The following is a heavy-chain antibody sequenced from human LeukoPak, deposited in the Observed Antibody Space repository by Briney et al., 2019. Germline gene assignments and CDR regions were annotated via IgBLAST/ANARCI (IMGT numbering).Heavy chain of an antibody. CDR3: ASVGSVGDGYKGRYYYYYYMDV. D-gene: IGHD5-24*01. CDR2: IIPIFGTA. Sequence: ASVKVSCKASGGTFSSYAISRVRQAPGQGLEWMGGIIPIFGTANYAQKFQGRVTITADKSTSTAYMELSSLRSEDTAVYYCASVGSVGDGYKGRYYYYYYMDVWGKGTTVTVSS. CDR1: GGTFSSYA. J-gene: IGHJ6*03. V-gene: IGHV1-69*06.